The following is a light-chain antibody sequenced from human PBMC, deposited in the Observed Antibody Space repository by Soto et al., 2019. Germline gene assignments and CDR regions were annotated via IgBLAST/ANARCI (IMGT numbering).Light chain of an antibody. V-gene: IGKV3-15*01. CDR3: QHYNNWPPWT. J-gene: IGKJ1*01. Sequence: EIVMTQSPATLSVSLGDRATLSCRSSQSVSSNLAWYQQKPGQAPRLLIYGASTRATGIPARFSGSGSGTEFTLTISSLQSEDFAVYYCQHYNNWPPWTFGQGTKVDI. CDR2: GAS. CDR1: QSVSSN.